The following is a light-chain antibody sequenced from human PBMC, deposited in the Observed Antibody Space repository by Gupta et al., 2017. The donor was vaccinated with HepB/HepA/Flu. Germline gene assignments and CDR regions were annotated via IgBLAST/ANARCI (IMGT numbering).Light chain of an antibody. Sequence: VVLLQSPGTLSLSTEERTTLSCRANQSVNSSYLARYQQKTGQTPRLLMYVASSRAAGIPDRFSGSGSGTDFTLTIIRLEPEDFALYYCQQYGRSLTFGQGTRLEIK. J-gene: IGKJ5*01. CDR2: VAS. CDR3: QQYGRSLT. V-gene: IGKV3-20*01. CDR1: QSVNSSY.